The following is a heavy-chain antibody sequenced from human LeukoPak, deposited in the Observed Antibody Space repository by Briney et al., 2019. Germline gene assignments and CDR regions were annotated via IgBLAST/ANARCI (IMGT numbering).Heavy chain of an antibody. CDR2: ISSSSSYI. Sequence: GGSLRLSCAASGFTFSSYSMNWVRQAPGKGLEWVLSISSSSSYIYYADSVKGRFTISRDNAKNSLYLQMNSLRAEDTAVYYCAVPYGDPDAFDIWGQGTMVTVSS. J-gene: IGHJ3*02. CDR3: AVPYGDPDAFDI. D-gene: IGHD4-17*01. CDR1: GFTFSSYS. V-gene: IGHV3-21*01.